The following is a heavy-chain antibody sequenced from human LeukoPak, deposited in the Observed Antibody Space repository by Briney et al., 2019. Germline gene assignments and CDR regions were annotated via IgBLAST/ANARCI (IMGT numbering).Heavy chain of an antibody. D-gene: IGHD2-2*01. CDR1: GYTFTSYG. J-gene: IGHJ4*02. V-gene: IGHV1-18*01. CDR2: ISAYNGNT. Sequence: ASVKVSCKASGYTFTSYGISWVRQAPGQGLEWMGWISAYNGNTNYAQKLQGRVTMTTDTSTSTAYMELRSLRSDDTAVYYCARDGLGCSSTSCYDPFDCWGQGTLVTVSS. CDR3: ARDGLGCSSTSCYDPFDC.